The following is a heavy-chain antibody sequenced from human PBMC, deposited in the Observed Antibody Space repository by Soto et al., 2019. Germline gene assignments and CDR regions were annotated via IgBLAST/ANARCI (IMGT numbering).Heavy chain of an antibody. J-gene: IGHJ4*02. D-gene: IGHD3-3*01. CDR2: ISAYSGNT. CDR1: RDTFTGYY. V-gene: IGHV1-2*02. Sequence: ASAEVSCKAPRDTFTGYYMYLSRHSPGQWLECMGWISAYSGNTNYAQKLQGRVTMTTDTSTSTAYMELSSLRSDDTAVYYCARDRREFWSGYYSVVFEYWGQGTLVTVS. CDR3: ARDRREFWSGYYSVVFEY.